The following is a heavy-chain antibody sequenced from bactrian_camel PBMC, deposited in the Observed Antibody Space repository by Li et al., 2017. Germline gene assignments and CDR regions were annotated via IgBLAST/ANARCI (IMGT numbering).Heavy chain of an antibody. CDR1: SPNSRINC. D-gene: IGHD1*01. J-gene: IGHJ4*01. Sequence: HVQLVESGGGLVQPGGSLKLSCVASSPNSRINCMGWFRQAPGKEREGVAAMYIANGNTFYADSVKGRFTISHDKAERTVYLQMNTLKPEDTGTYYCNTAWYDLHRGPVDYWGQGTQVTVS. CDR2: MYIANGNT. CDR3: NTAWYDLHRGPVDY. V-gene: IGHV3S53*01.